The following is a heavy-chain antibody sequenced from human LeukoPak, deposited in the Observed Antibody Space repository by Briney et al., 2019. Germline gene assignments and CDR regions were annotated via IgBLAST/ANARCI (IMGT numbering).Heavy chain of an antibody. Sequence: SETLSLTCAVYGGSFSGYYWSWIRQPPGKGLEWIGEINHSGSTNYNPSLKSRVTISVDTSKNQFSLKLSSVTAADTAVYYCARARRYYYCDMDVWGKGTAVTVSS. CDR3: ARARRYYYCDMDV. CDR2: INHSGST. V-gene: IGHV4-34*01. CDR1: GGSFSGYY. J-gene: IGHJ6*03.